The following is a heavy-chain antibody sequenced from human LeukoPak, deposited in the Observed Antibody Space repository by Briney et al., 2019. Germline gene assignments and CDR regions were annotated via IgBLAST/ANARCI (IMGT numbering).Heavy chain of an antibody. V-gene: IGHV4-34*01. Sequence: SETLSLTCAVYGGSFSGYYWSWIRQPPGKGLEWIGSIYYSGSTYYNPSLKSRVTISVDTSKNQFSLKLSSVTAADTAVYYCARPPYYWGQGTLVTVSS. CDR3: ARPPYY. J-gene: IGHJ4*02. CDR2: IYYSGST. CDR1: GGSFSGYY.